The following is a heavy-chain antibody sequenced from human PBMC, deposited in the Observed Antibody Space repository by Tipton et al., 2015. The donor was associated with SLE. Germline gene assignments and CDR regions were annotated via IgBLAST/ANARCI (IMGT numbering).Heavy chain of an antibody. Sequence: SLRLSCAASGFTFDDYAMHWVRQAPGKGLEWVSGIYSGGSTYYADSVKGRFTISRDNSKNTLYLQMNSLRAEDTAVYYCARAEGSGSPMFDPWGQGTLVTVSS. D-gene: IGHD3-10*01. CDR2: IYSGGST. CDR1: GFTFDDYA. CDR3: ARAEGSGSPMFDP. V-gene: IGHV3-66*01. J-gene: IGHJ5*02.